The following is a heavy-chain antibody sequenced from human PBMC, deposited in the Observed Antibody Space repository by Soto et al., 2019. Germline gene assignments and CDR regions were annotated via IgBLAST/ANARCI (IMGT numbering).Heavy chain of an antibody. J-gene: IGHJ4*02. CDR2: MNPNSGNT. CDR1: GYTFTSYD. D-gene: IGHD2-2*01. V-gene: IGHV1-8*01. Sequence: QVPLVQSGAEVKKPGASVKVSCKASGYTFTSYDINWVRQATGQGLEWMGWMNPNSGNTGYAQKFQGRVTMTRNTSISTAYMELSSLTSENTAVYYCAQIDCSTTSCPDWGQGTLVTVSS. CDR3: AQIDCSTTSCPD.